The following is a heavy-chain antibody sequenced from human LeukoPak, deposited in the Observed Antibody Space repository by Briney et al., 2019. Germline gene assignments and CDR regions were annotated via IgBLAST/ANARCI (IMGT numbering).Heavy chain of an antibody. D-gene: IGHD2-15*01. CDR3: ARAAVVAATPLDY. CDR2: INPNSGGT. V-gene: IGHV1-2*02. CDR1: GYTFTGYY. J-gene: IGHJ4*02. Sequence: GASVKVSCEASGYTFTGYYMHWVRQAPGQGLEWMGWINPNSGGTNYAQKFQGRVTMTRDTSISTAYMELSRLRSDDTAVYYCARAAVVAATPLDYWGQGTLVTVSS.